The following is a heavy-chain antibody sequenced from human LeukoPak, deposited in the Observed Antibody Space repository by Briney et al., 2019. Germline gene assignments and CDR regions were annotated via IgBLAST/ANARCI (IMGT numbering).Heavy chain of an antibody. CDR3: ARVGRDDRALYYFDY. CDR1: GGSISRYY. Sequence: SETLSLTCTVSGGSISRYYWSWIRQPPGKGLEWIGYIYYSGSTNYNPSLKSRVTISVDTSKNQFSLKLSSVTAADTAVYYCARVGRDDRALYYFDYWGQGTLVTVSS. CDR2: IYYSGST. J-gene: IGHJ4*02. V-gene: IGHV4-59*01.